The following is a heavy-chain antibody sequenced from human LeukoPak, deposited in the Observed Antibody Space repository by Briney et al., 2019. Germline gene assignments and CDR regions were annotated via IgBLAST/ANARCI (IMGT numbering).Heavy chain of an antibody. J-gene: IGHJ4*02. D-gene: IGHD3-22*01. Sequence: GGSLRLSCKASGFSFSIYWMSWVRQAPGRGLEWVANINQGGSAKNYVDSVKGRFTISRDNAKKSLDLQMNSLRDEDTAVYYCAGEKWGDSSGYYYGSFDYWGQGTLVTVSS. V-gene: IGHV3-7*01. CDR3: AGEKWGDSSGYYYGSFDY. CDR2: INQGGSAK. CDR1: GFSFSIYW.